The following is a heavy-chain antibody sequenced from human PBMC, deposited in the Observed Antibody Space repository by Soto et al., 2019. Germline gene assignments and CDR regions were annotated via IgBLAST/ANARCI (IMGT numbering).Heavy chain of an antibody. CDR2: IYTGGST. CDR1: GFTISTND. V-gene: IGHV3-66*01. Sequence: PGGSLRLSCAPSGFTISTNDMTWVRQAPGKGLEWVSIIYTGGSTSYADSVRGRFTISRDNSKNTLYLQMNSLRAEDTAVYYCARGGSSGWYYFDYWGQGALVTVSS. CDR3: ARGGSSGWYYFDY. D-gene: IGHD6-19*01. J-gene: IGHJ4*02.